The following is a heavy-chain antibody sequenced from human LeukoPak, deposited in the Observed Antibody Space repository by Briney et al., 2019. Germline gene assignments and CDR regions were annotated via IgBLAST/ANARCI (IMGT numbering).Heavy chain of an antibody. D-gene: IGHD2-2*02. J-gene: IGHJ4*02. CDR3: ARGTRDCSSASCYNY. Sequence: ASVKVSCKASGYTFTTFDINWVRQATGQGLEWMGWMNPNSGNTGYAQKFQGRVTITRDTSTSTAYMELSSLKSEDTAVYYCARGTRDCSSASCYNYWGQGTLVTVSS. CDR2: MNPNSGNT. V-gene: IGHV1-8*03. CDR1: GYTFTTFD.